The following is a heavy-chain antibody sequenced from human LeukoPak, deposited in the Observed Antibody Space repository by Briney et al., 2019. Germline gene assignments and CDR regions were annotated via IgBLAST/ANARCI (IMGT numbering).Heavy chain of an antibody. Sequence: GGSLRLSCAGSGYTFSDYGMSWVRQAPGKGLERVASIKRDGRGKDYVDSVKGRFTISRDNAKGSVYLQMNSLRAEHTALYYCSRGTFCDIGNCSLHYWAQGPLVTLSS. J-gene: IGHJ4*02. CDR2: IKRDGRGK. V-gene: IGHV3-7*01. D-gene: IGHD2-15*01. CDR1: GYTFSDYG. CDR3: SRGTFCDIGNCSLHY.